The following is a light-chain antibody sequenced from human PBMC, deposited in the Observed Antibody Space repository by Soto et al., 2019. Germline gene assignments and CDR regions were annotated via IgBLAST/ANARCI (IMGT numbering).Light chain of an antibody. J-gene: IGLJ3*02. V-gene: IGLV2-14*01. CDR3: CSYAGSSTWV. CDR1: SNDVGGYHY. Sequence: QSALTQPASVSGSPGQSITISCTGTSNDVGGYHYVSWYQQYPGKAPNLIIYEISHRPSGVSNRFSGSKSGNTASLTISGLQAEDEADYYCCSYAGSSTWVFGGGTKLTVL. CDR2: EIS.